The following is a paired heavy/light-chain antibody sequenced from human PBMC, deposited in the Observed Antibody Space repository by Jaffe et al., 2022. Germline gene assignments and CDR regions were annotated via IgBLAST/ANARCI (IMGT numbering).Light chain of an antibody. CDR2: WAS. CDR3: QQYYSTLLT. CDR1: QSVLYSSNNKNY. V-gene: IGKV4-1*01. J-gene: IGKJ4*01. Sequence: DIVMTQSPDSLAVSLGERATINCKSSQSVLYSSNNKNYLAWYQQKPGQPPKLLIYWASTRESGVPDRFSGSGSGTDFTLTISSLQAEDVAVYYCQQYYSTLLTFGGGTKVEIK.
Heavy chain of an antibody. Sequence: QVQLQQWGAGLLKPSETLSLTCAVYGGSFSGYYWSWIRQPPGKGLEWIGEINHSGSTNYNPSLKSRVTISVDTSKNQVSLKLSSVTAADTAVYYCARRSRMGWLRLQGGIAFDIWGQGTMVTVSS. CDR1: GGSFSGYY. J-gene: IGHJ3*02. CDR2: INHSGST. CDR3: ARRSRMGWLRLQGGIAFDI. D-gene: IGHD5-12*01. V-gene: IGHV4-34*01.